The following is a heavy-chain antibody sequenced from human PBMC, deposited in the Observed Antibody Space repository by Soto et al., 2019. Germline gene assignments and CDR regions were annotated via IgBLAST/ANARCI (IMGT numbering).Heavy chain of an antibody. V-gene: IGHV3-30*04. CDR3: ARVGRDGYNSVCHAFEI. D-gene: IGHD5-12*01. Sequence: GGSLRLGCAGSGFTVRSYAMQWARHAPGKGLERVAVISYYXRNKYYAHSVKGRVTISRDNSKNTLYLQMNSLRGGDTAVYYCARVGRDGYNSVCHAFEIGGQGTMVTVSS. CDR1: GFTVRSYA. J-gene: IGHJ3*02. CDR2: ISYYXRNK.